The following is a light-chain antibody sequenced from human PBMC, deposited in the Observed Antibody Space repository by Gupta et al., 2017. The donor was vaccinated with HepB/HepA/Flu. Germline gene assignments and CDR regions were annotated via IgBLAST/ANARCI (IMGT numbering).Light chain of an antibody. CDR2: AAS. V-gene: IGKV1-39*01. CDR1: QSISSY. Sequence: DIQMTQSPSSLSASVGDRVTITCRASQSISSYLNWYKQKPGKAPKLLIYAASSWQSGVPSRFSGSGCGKDXPLTISXRQQEPFATHYCHQSDSTLTRTFGXGTNLEIK. CDR3: HQSDSTLTRT. J-gene: IGKJ1*01.